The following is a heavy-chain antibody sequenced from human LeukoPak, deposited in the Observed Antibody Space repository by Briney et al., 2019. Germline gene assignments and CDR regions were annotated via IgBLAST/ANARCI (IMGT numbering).Heavy chain of an antibody. CDR2: INSDGSMT. J-gene: IGHJ3*02. Sequence: GGSLRLSCAASGFLFSSYWIDWVRQAPGKGLVWVSGINSDGSMTRYAESVKGRFTISRDNAKNTLYLQMNSLRAEDTAVYYCARVGSTDSPHAFDIWGQGTTVTVSS. CDR3: ARVGSTDSPHAFDI. V-gene: IGHV3-74*01. CDR1: GFLFSSYW. D-gene: IGHD3-22*01.